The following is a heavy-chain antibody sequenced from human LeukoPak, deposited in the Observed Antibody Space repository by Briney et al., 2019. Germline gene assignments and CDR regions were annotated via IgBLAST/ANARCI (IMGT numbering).Heavy chain of an antibody. CDR3: ARDWRYCSSSSCLAMDV. V-gene: IGHV3-7*01. D-gene: IGHD2-2*01. CDR2: LERDGSEK. J-gene: IGHJ6*02. Sequence: GGSLRLSCAASGFTFRSYWMSWVRQAPGKGLGWVANLERDGSEKYYVDSVKGRFIISRDNAKNSLYLEMNSLRAEDTAVYYCARDWRYCSSSSCLAMDVWGQGTTVTVSS. CDR1: GFTFRSYW.